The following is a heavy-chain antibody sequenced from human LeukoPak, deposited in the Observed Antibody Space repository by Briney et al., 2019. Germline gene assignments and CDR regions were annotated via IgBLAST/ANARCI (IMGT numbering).Heavy chain of an antibody. Sequence: GGSLRLSCAASGFTFSSYAMSWVRQAPGKALEGFSSISGSGGSTYYADSVKGRFTISRDNSKNTLYLQMNSLRAEDTAVYYCAKVSAVAGPFDYWGQGTLVTVSS. J-gene: IGHJ4*02. CDR3: AKVSAVAGPFDY. V-gene: IGHV3-23*01. D-gene: IGHD6-19*01. CDR1: GFTFSSYA. CDR2: ISGSGGST.